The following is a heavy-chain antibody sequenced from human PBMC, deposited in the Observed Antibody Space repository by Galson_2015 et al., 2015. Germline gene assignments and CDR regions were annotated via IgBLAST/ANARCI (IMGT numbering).Heavy chain of an antibody. CDR1: GYSISSGYY. J-gene: IGHJ4*02. D-gene: IGHD3/OR15-3a*01. CDR2: IYHSGST. CDR3: ARVKGGLFDY. Sequence: ETLSLTCAVSGYSISSGYYWGWIRQPPGKGLEWIGSIYHSGSTYYNPSLRSRVTISVDTSKNQFSLKLSSVTAADTAAYYCARVKGGLFDYWGQGTLVTVSS. V-gene: IGHV4-38-2*01.